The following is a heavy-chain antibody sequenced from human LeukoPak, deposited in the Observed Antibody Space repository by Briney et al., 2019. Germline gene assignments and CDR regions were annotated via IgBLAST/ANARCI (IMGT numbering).Heavy chain of an antibody. CDR1: GYTFIDYY. CDR3: ARNQGNSGSYYAY. CDR2: INPNSGGT. J-gene: IGHJ4*02. D-gene: IGHD1-26*01. V-gene: IGHV1-2*02. Sequence: PCASVTETFKTAGYTFIDYYMHWVRQAPGQGLEWMGWINPNSGGTNYAQNFQDRVTMTRDTSINTTYMELTRLRSDDTAVYYCARNQGNSGSYYAYWCQGTLVTVSS.